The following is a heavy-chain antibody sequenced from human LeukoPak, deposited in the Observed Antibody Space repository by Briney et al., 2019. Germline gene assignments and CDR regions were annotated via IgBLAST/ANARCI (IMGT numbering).Heavy chain of an antibody. CDR1: GFTVSSNY. Sequence: PAGSLRLSCAASGFTVSSNYMSWVRQAPGKGLEWVSVIYSGGSTYYADSVKGRFTISRDNSKNTLYLQMNSLRAEDTAVYYCARASGDSDYFDYWGQGTLVTVSS. CDR3: ARASGDSDYFDY. V-gene: IGHV3-53*01. J-gene: IGHJ4*02. D-gene: IGHD3-10*01. CDR2: IYSGGST.